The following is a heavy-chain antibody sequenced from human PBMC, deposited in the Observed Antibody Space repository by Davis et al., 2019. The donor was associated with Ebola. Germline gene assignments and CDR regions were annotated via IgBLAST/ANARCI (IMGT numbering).Heavy chain of an antibody. CDR2: ISYDGSNK. J-gene: IGHJ5*02. D-gene: IGHD2-15*01. CDR3: ARAPSCSGASCYSEWFDP. Sequence: GESLKISCAASGFTFSSYAMHWVRQAPGKGLEWVAVISYDGSNKYYADSVKGRFTISRDNSKNTLYLQMNSLRTEDTAVYYCARAPSCSGASCYSEWFDPWGQGTLVIVSS. V-gene: IGHV3-30*04. CDR1: GFTFSSYA.